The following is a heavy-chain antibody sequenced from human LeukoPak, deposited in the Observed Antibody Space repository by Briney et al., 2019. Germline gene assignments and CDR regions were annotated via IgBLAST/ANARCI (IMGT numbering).Heavy chain of an antibody. V-gene: IGHV3-74*01. CDR1: GFTFSTYW. CDR3: ARGFTIFGVVNDAFDI. J-gene: IGHJ3*02. CDR2: IDSDGSST. Sequence: GGSLRLSCAASGFTFSTYWMNWVRQAPGKGLVWVSRIDSDGSSTSNADSVKGRFTISRDNAKNTVYLQMNSLRAEDTAVYYCARGFTIFGVVNDAFDIWGQGTMVTVSS. D-gene: IGHD3-3*01.